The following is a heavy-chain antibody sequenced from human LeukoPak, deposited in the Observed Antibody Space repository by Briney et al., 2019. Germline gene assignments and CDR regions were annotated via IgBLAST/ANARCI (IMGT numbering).Heavy chain of an antibody. CDR2: ISYDGSNK. V-gene: IGHV3-30-3*01. CDR3: ARDTANYYYDSSGYYFDY. J-gene: IGHJ4*02. Sequence: GGSLRLSCAASGFTFSSYAMHWVRQAPGKGLEWVAVISYDGSNKYYADSVKGRFTISRDNSKNTLYLQMNSLRAEDTAVYYCARDTANYYYDSSGYYFDYWGQGTLVTVSS. D-gene: IGHD3-22*01. CDR1: GFTFSSYA.